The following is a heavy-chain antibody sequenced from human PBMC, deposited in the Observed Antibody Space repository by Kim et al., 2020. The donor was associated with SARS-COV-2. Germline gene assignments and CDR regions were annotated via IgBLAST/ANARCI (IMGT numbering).Heavy chain of an antibody. V-gene: IGHV1-3*01. D-gene: IGHD2-2*03. CDR3: ARDMDPTVYDW. CDR2: VNAANDET. CDR1: GYTFKSYP. J-gene: IGHJ4*02. Sequence: ASVKVSCKAYGYTFKSYPIHWLRQAPGKRPEWMGWVNAANDETQYSQKFQGRVTITRDTSANTAYMELRRLTTKDTAIYYCARDMDPTVYDWWCQGTLGT.